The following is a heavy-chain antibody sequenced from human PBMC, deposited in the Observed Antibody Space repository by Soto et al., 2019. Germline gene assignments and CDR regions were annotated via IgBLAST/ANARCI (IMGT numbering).Heavy chain of an antibody. J-gene: IGHJ4*02. V-gene: IGHV4-61*08. Sequence: SETLSLTCTVSGGSITTPGYSWSWIRQPPGKALEWIGYVYHNGNAYPNPSLKSRVTISVDTSKNQFSLKLSSVTAADTAVYYCARSEDYYDSSGYYFGYWGQGTLVTVSS. CDR1: GGSITTPGYS. CDR2: VYHNGNA. CDR3: ARSEDYYDSSGYYFGY. D-gene: IGHD3-22*01.